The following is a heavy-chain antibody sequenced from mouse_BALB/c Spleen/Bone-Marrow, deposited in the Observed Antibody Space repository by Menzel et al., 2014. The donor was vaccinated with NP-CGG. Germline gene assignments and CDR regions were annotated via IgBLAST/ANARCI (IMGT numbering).Heavy chain of an antibody. D-gene: IGHD1-1*01. CDR2: IRNKANGYTT. Sequence: DVKLQESGGGLVQPGGSLRLSCATSGFTFTDYYMSWVRQPPGKALEWLGFIRNKANGYTTEYSASVKGRFTISRDNSLSILYLQMNTLRAEDSATYYCARDRGGLLHDYWGQGTTLTVSS. CDR1: GFTFTDYY. V-gene: IGHV7-3*02. J-gene: IGHJ2*01. CDR3: ARDRGGLLHDY.